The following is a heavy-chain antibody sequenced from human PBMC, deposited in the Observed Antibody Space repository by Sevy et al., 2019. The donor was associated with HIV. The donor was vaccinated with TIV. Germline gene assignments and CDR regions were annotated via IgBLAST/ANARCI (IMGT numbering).Heavy chain of an antibody. CDR1: GFTFSSYA. V-gene: IGHV3-23*01. Sequence: LSLTCAASGFTFSSYAMSWVRQAPGKGLEWVSAISGSGGSTYYADSVKGRFTISRDNSKNTLYLQMNSLRAEDTAVYYCAKDNSSSWPRNWFDPWGQGTLVTVSS. J-gene: IGHJ5*02. CDR2: ISGSGGST. D-gene: IGHD6-13*01. CDR3: AKDNSSSWPRNWFDP.